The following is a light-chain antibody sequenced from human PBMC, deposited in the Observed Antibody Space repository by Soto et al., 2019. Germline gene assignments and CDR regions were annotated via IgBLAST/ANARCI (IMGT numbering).Light chain of an antibody. J-gene: IGKJ4*01. V-gene: IGKV1-27*01. CDR1: QGIHNR. Sequence: DIQMTQSPSSLSASVGDRVTITCRARQGIHNRLAWYQQKPGKVPKVLIYGASTLQSGVPSRFSGSGSGTDFTLTISSLRPEDVATHYWQTYNSAPPYGTFGGGTKVEIK. CDR3: QTYNSAPPYGT. CDR2: GAS.